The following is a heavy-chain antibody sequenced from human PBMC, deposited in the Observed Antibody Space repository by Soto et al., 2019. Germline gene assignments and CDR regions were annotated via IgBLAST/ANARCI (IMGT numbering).Heavy chain of an antibody. J-gene: IGHJ6*02. CDR2: IIPLLKTV. Sequence: QEELVQSGAEVKKPGSSVNVSCKASGGTFASYSITWVRQAPGQRLEWMGEIIPLLKTVNYAQKLQGRVKITGDRSTSTVYMALSRLRSDDTAVYYCARDPVDLFGYMDVWGHGTTVTVS. CDR1: GGTFASYS. D-gene: IGHD6-25*01. V-gene: IGHV1-69*06. CDR3: ARDPVDLFGYMDV.